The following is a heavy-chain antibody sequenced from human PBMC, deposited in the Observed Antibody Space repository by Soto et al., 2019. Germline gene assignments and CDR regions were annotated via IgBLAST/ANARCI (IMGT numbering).Heavy chain of an antibody. J-gene: IGHJ6*02. CDR1: GFILSDYA. D-gene: IGHD3-16*02. CDR3: MQDGPSLSGV. CDR2: ISSDGGVT. Sequence: GGSLRLSCSTSGFILSDYAMHWVRQAPGKGLEYLSLISSDGGVTFYIDSVKGRFTISRDNAKNMVFLEMTALRPADTAMYFCMQDGPSLSGVWGQGNTVTVSS. V-gene: IGHV3-64D*06.